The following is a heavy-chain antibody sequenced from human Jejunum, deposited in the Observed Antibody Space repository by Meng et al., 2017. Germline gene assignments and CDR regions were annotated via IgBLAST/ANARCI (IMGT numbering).Heavy chain of an antibody. CDR2: VSSGGGST. J-gene: IGHJ4*02. CDR1: GFTFSNYF. Sequence: GGSLRLSCAASGFTFSNYFMAWVRQAPGKGPEWVSTVSSGGGSTYYADSVKGRFTISRDSSKNMLSLQMNSLRAEDTAVYYCAREVVGGLFFWDFWGRGTLVTVSS. D-gene: IGHD1-26*01. CDR3: AREVVGGLFFWDF. V-gene: IGHV3-23*01.